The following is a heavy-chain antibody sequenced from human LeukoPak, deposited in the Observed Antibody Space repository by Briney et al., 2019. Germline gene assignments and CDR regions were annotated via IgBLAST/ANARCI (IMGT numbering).Heavy chain of an antibody. J-gene: IGHJ4*02. Sequence: PSETLSLTCTVSGGSISSGDYYWSWIRQPPGKGLEWIGYIYYSGSTYYNPSLKSRVTISVDTSKNQFSLKLSSVTAADTAVYYCAMTRSKNYGGNSLFFYFDYWGQGTLVTVSS. CDR3: AMTRSKNYGGNSLFFYFDY. V-gene: IGHV4-30-4*01. D-gene: IGHD4-23*01. CDR1: GGSISSGDYY. CDR2: IYYSGST.